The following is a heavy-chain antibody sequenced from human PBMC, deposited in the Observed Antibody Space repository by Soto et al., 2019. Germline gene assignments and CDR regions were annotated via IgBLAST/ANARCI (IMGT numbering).Heavy chain of an antibody. Sequence: SGPTLVNPTQTLTLTCTFSGFSLSTGGVGVGWIRQPPGKALEWLALIYWDDDKRYSPSLKSRLTITKDTSKNQVVLTMTNMDPVDTATYYCAHNIATGPLVVVTAKDAFDIWGQGTMVTVSS. V-gene: IGHV2-5*02. CDR1: GFSLSTGGVG. J-gene: IGHJ3*02. CDR3: AHNIATGPLVVVTAKDAFDI. D-gene: IGHD2-21*02. CDR2: IYWDDDK.